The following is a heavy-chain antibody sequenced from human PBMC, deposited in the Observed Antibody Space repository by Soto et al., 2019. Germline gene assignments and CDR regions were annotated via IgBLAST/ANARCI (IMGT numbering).Heavy chain of an antibody. D-gene: IGHD3-22*01. CDR3: ARDLGDHYDSSGYFDY. CDR1: GDSITSYS. J-gene: IGHJ4*02. V-gene: IGHV4-59*01. CDR2: IYYSGST. Sequence: QVQLQESGPGLVKPSETLSLTCTVSGDSITSYSWSWIRQPPGKGLAWIGHIYYSGSTNYNPSLKRRVTISVDSSKNQFSLRLSSVTAADTAVYYCARDLGDHYDSSGYFDYWGQGTLVSVSS.